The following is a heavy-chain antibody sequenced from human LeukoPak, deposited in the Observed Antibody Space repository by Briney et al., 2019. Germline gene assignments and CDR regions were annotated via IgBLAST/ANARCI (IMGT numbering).Heavy chain of an antibody. CDR2: ISGSGGST. Sequence: GGSPRLSCAASGFTFSSYAMSWVRQAPGKGLEWVSAISGSGGSTYYADSVKGRFTISRDNSKNTLYLQMNSLRAEDTAVYYCAKGVGATTTGGDFDYWGQGTLVTVSS. CDR3: AKGVGATTTGGDFDY. D-gene: IGHD1-26*01. V-gene: IGHV3-23*01. CDR1: GFTFSSYA. J-gene: IGHJ4*02.